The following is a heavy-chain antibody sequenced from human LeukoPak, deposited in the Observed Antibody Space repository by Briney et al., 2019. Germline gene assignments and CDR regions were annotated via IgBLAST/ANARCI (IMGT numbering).Heavy chain of an antibody. CDR1: GYTFTGYY. CDR2: INPNSGGT. J-gene: IGHJ4*02. CDR3: ERATTAMVTDY. Sequence: ASVKVSCKASGYTFTGYYMHWVRQAPGQGLEWMGWINPNSGGTNYAQKFQGWVTMTRDTSISTAYMELSRLRSDDTAVYYCERATTAMVTDYWGQGTLVTVSS. V-gene: IGHV1-2*04. D-gene: IGHD5-18*01.